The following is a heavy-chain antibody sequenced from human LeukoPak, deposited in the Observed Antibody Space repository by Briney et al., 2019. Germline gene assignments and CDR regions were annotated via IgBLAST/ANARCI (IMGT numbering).Heavy chain of an antibody. D-gene: IGHD3-10*01. J-gene: IGHJ5*02. CDR2: IDWDDDK. CDR3: ARTAPEDYYGSGTKGWFDP. V-gene: IGHV2-70*11. Sequence: SGPALVKPTQTLTLTCTFSGFSLSTSALCVSWIRQPPVKALEWLARIDWDDDKYYSTSLKTRLTISKDTSKNQVVLTMTYMDPVDTATYYCARTAPEDYYGSGTKGWFDPWGQGTLVTVSS. CDR1: GFSLSTSALC.